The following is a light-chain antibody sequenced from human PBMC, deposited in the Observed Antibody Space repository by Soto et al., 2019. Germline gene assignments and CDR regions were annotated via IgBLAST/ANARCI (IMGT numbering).Light chain of an antibody. V-gene: IGLV6-57*04. CDR2: EDN. J-gene: IGLJ2*01. CDR3: QSYDSSTVV. Sequence: NFMLTQPHSVSESPGQTVTISCTRSSGSIASNYVQWYQQRPGSAPTTVIYEDNQRPSGVPARFSGSIDSSSNSASLTISGLKTEDEADYYCQSYDSSTVVFGGGTKLTVL. CDR1: SGSIASNY.